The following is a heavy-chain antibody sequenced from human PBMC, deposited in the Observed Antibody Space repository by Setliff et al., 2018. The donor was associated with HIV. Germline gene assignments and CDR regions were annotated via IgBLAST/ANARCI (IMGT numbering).Heavy chain of an antibody. V-gene: IGHV3-30*04. CDR1: RFTFSSHA. D-gene: IGHD3-10*01. CDR3: ARDLYGSGSYSAFDI. Sequence: GESLKISCAASRFTFSSHAMHWVRQAPGKGPEWVAVISYDGTNKYYADSVKGRFTISRDNSKNTLYLQMNSLRAEDTAVYSCARDLYGSGSYSAFDIWGQGTLVTVSS. CDR2: ISYDGTNK. J-gene: IGHJ3*02.